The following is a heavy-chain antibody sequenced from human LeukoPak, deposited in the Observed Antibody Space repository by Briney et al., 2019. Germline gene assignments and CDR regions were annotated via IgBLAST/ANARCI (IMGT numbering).Heavy chain of an antibody. Sequence: GGSLRLSCTASGLTFSTSGFNWVRQAPGEGLEWVASIGPTGSDRYHADSIKGRFTISRDNADNFLYLQMNSLRAEDTAVYYCATETNGRHYDYWGQGTLLTVSS. CDR2: IGPTGSDR. V-gene: IGHV3-21*06. CDR1: GLTFSTSG. D-gene: IGHD1-14*01. CDR3: ATETNGRHYDY. J-gene: IGHJ4*02.